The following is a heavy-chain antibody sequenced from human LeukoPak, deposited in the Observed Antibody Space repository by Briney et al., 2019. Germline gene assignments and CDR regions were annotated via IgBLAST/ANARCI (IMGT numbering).Heavy chain of an antibody. V-gene: IGHV3-30-3*01. D-gene: IGHD2-2*01. CDR1: GFTFRSYA. Sequence: GGSLRLSCAASGFTFRSYAIHWVRQAPGKGLEWVAFISYDGSVKYYADSVKGRFTISRDNSKNTLYLQMNSLRAEDTAVYYCAKDRGIVVVPAAIGNWFDPWGQGTLVTVSS. J-gene: IGHJ5*02. CDR3: AKDRGIVVVPAAIGNWFDP. CDR2: ISYDGSVK.